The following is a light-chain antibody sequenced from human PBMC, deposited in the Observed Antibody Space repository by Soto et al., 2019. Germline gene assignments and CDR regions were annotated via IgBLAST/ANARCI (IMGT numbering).Light chain of an antibody. CDR3: AAWDDSLNGVV. V-gene: IGLV1-44*01. CDR1: SSNIGSKT. CDR2: SSN. Sequence: QSVLTQPPSASGTPGQRVTISCSGSSSNIGSKTVSWYQQLPGTAPKLLIYSSNQRPSGVPDRFSGSKSGTSASLAISGLQSEDEADYYCAAWDDSLNGVVFGGGTKVTVL. J-gene: IGLJ2*01.